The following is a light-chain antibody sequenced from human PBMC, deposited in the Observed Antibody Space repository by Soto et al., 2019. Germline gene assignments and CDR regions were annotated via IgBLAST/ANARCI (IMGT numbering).Light chain of an antibody. CDR1: SSDVGGYNY. CDR3: CSYAGIYTYV. Sequence: QSAVTQPRSVSGSPGQSVTISCTGTSSDVGGYNYVSWYQHHSGKAPKLMIHDVTKRPSGVRDRFSASKSGNTASLTISGLQAEDEADYYCCSYAGIYTYVFGTGTKVTVL. J-gene: IGLJ1*01. CDR2: DVT. V-gene: IGLV2-11*01.